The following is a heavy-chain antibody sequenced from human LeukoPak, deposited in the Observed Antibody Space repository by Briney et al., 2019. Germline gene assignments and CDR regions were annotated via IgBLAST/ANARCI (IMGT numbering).Heavy chain of an antibody. Sequence: ASVKVSCKASGYTFTGYYMHWVRQAPGQGLEWMGWINPNSGGTNYAQKFQGRVTMTRDTSISTAYMELSRLRSDGTAVYYCARQMPYYYYGMDVWGQGTTVTVSS. D-gene: IGHD2-2*01. CDR3: ARQMPYYYYGMDV. V-gene: IGHV1-2*02. J-gene: IGHJ6*02. CDR2: INPNSGGT. CDR1: GYTFTGYY.